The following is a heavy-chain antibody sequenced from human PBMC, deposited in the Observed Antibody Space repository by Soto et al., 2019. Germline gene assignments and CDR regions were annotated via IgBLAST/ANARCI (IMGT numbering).Heavy chain of an antibody. CDR1: GFTFSSYG. V-gene: IGHV3-30*18. J-gene: IGHJ6*02. Sequence: ESGGGVVQPGRSLRLSCAASGFTFSSYGMHWVRQAPGKGLEWVAVISYDGSNKYYADSVKGRFTISRDNSKNTLYLQMNSLRAEDTAVYYCAKLMVAAGTKTYYYYGMDVWGQGTTVTVSS. D-gene: IGHD6-13*01. CDR3: AKLMVAAGTKTYYYYGMDV. CDR2: ISYDGSNK.